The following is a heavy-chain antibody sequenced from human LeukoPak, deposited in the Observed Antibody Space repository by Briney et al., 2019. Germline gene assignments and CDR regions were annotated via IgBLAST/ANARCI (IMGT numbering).Heavy chain of an antibody. J-gene: IGHJ6*02. CDR2: ISWNSGSI. Sequence: QAGRSLRLSCAASGFTFDDYAMHRVRQAPGKGLEWVSGISWNSGSIGYADSVKGRFTISRDNAKNSLYLQMNSLRAEDTALYYCAKDMPTDYYYGMDVWGQGTTVTVSS. V-gene: IGHV3-9*01. CDR1: GFTFDDYA. CDR3: AKDMPTDYYYGMDV. D-gene: IGHD4-17*01.